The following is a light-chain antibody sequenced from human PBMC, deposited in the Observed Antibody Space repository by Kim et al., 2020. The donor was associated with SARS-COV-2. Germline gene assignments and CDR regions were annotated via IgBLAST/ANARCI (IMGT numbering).Light chain of an antibody. Sequence: EIVMMQSPGTLSLSPGERATLSCRASQGVRSYLAWYQRKPGQAPRLLIYGISTRATGIPARFSGSGSGTEFTLTISSLQSEDFAVYYCQQYNSWPLTFGGGTKVDIK. CDR2: GIS. CDR3: QQYNSWPLT. V-gene: IGKV3-15*01. J-gene: IGKJ4*01. CDR1: QGVRSY.